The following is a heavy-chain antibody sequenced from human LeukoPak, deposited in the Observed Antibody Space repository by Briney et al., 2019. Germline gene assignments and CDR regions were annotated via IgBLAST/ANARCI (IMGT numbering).Heavy chain of an antibody. CDR3: TSWGFGTLTSHGLDY. Sequence: PSETLSLTCTVSGGSITSHYWTWIRQPPGKGLEWIGYIHYSGGTYYTPSLKSRVTISVDPSKNQFSLKLSSVTAADTAVYYCTSWGFGTLTSHGLDYWGQGTLVTVSS. D-gene: IGHD3-10*01. CDR1: GGSITSHY. CDR2: IHYSGGT. V-gene: IGHV4-59*11. J-gene: IGHJ4*02.